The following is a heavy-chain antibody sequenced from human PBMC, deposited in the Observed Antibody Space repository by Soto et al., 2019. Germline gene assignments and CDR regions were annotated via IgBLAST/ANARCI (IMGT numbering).Heavy chain of an antibody. D-gene: IGHD5-12*01. CDR3: AKDSSPYSSGYDYDYYGMDV. V-gene: IGHV3-30*18. Sequence: QVQLVESGGGVVQPGRSLRLSCAASGFTVSSYGMHWVRQAPGKGLEWVAVISYDGSSTYYADSVKGRFTISRDNSKNTLYLQMNSLRAEDTAVYYCAKDSSPYSSGYDYDYYGMDVWGQGTTVTVSS. CDR1: GFTVSSYG. CDR2: ISYDGSST. J-gene: IGHJ6*02.